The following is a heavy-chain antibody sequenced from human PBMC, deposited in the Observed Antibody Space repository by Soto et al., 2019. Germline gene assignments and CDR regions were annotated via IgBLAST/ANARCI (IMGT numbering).Heavy chain of an antibody. CDR2: IYYSGST. D-gene: IGHD5-12*01. V-gene: IGHV4-59*01. CDR3: ARAGVSGYSGYEPNWFDP. CDR1: GGSISSYY. J-gene: IGHJ5*02. Sequence: SETLSLTCTVSGGSISSYYWSWIRQPPGKGLEWIGYIYYSGSTNYNPSLKSRVTISVDTSKNQFSLKLSSVTAADTAVYYCARAGVSGYSGYEPNWFDPWGQGTLVTVS.